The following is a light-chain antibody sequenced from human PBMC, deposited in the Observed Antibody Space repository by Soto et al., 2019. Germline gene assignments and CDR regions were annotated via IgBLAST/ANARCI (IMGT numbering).Light chain of an antibody. Sequence: QPVLTQSPSASASLGASVKLTCTLSSGNSSYAIALHQQQPEKGPRYLMKLNSDGSHSTGDGIPDRFSGSSSGAERYLIISSLQADDEADYCCQTGGTGIHVFGTGTKLTVL. V-gene: IGLV4-69*01. CDR3: QTGGTGIHV. CDR2: LNSDGSH. CDR1: SGNSSYA. J-gene: IGLJ1*01.